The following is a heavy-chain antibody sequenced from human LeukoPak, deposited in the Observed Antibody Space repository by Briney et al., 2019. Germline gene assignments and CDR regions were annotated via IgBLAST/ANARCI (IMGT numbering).Heavy chain of an antibody. CDR3: AKDSGWLQLMGYLDY. J-gene: IGHJ4*02. V-gene: IGHV3-53*01. CDR2: IYSGGST. D-gene: IGHD5-24*01. Sequence: GGSLRLSCAASGFTVSSNYMSWVRQAPGKGLEWVSVIYSGGSTYYADSVKGRFTISRDNSKNTLYLQMNSLRAEDTAVYYCAKDSGWLQLMGYLDYWGQGTLVTVSS. CDR1: GFTVSSNY.